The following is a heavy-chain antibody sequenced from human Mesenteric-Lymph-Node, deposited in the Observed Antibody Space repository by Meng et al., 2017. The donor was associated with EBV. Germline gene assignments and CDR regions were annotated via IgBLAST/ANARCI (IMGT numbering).Heavy chain of an antibody. Sequence: VRLVGFGGVLGKPGGSLRLSCAASVFTFSDYYMSWIRQAPGKGLEWVSYVSGSDTTRYYADSVKGRFTISRDNAKNSLYLQMNSLRAEDTAVYYCARDPAPYSSSGFCDYWGQGTLVTVSS. CDR1: VFTFSDYY. J-gene: IGHJ4*02. CDR2: VSGSDTTR. D-gene: IGHD6-6*01. CDR3: ARDPAPYSSSGFCDY. V-gene: IGHV3-11*01.